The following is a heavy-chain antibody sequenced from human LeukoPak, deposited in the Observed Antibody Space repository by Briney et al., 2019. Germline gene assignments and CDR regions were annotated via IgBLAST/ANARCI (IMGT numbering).Heavy chain of an antibody. CDR1: GFTFISYA. CDR2: ISYDGSNK. J-gene: IGHJ4*02. CDR3: AKDLGTSGWIPGYFDN. D-gene: IGHD6-19*01. V-gene: IGHV3-30*18. Sequence: GGSLRLSCAASGFTFISYAMHWVRQAPGKGLEWVAVISYDGSNKYYADSVKGRFTISRDNFKNTLFLQMSSLRPEDTAVYYCAKDLGTSGWIPGYFDNWGQGTLVTVSS.